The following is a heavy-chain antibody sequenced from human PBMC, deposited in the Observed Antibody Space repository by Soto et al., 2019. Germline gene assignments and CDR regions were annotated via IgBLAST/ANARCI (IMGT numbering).Heavy chain of an antibody. CDR2: IYYSGST. D-gene: IGHD3-16*01. V-gene: IGHV4-39*01. J-gene: IGHJ4*02. CDR3: AKVGGGGPVTAAIGRFDS. CDR1: GGSISSSSYY. Sequence: PSETLSLTCTVSGGSISSSSYYWGWIRQPPGKGLEWIGSIYYSGSTYYNPSLKSRVTISVDTSKNQFSLKLRSVTAADTAMYYCAKVGGGGPVTAAIGRFDSWGQGTQVTVS.